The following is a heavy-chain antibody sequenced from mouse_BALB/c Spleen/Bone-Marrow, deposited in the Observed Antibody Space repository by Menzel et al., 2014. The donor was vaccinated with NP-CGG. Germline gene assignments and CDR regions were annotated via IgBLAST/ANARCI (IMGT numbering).Heavy chain of an antibody. D-gene: IGHD2-14*01. CDR1: GFSLSSFG. CDR2: IWAGGST. V-gene: IGHV2-9*02. J-gene: IGHJ3*01. Sequence: VKLVESGPGLVAPSLSLSITCTVSGFSLSSFGIHWVRQPPGKGLEWLGVIWAGGSTNYDSAFMSRLTISKDDSKSQVFLKMSSLQTDDTAMYYCATYYRYDGAYWGQGTLVTVSA. CDR3: ATYYRYDGAY.